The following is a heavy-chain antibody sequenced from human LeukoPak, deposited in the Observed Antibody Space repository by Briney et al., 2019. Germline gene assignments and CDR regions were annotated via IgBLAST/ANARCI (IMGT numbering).Heavy chain of an antibody. CDR3: AKGLSAAGDYYFDY. D-gene: IGHD2-21*01. J-gene: IGHJ4*01. CDR1: GFTFSNYA. V-gene: IGHV3-23*01. Sequence: GGSLRLSCAASGFTFSNYAMSWVRQAPGKGLEWLSTISGSGGSTYYADSVKGRFTISRDNSKNTVYLQMKSLRVEATAVYYCAKGLSAAGDYYFDYWGQEPWSPSPQ. CDR2: ISGSGGST.